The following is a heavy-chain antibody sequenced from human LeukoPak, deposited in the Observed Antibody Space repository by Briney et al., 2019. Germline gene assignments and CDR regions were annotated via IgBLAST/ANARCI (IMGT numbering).Heavy chain of an antibody. CDR2: ISGSGGRT. V-gene: IGHV3-23*01. CDR3: ARGSRFDP. J-gene: IGHJ5*02. CDR1: GFAFSSSG. Sequence: GGSLRLSCAASGFAFSSSGLSWVRQAPGKGLEWLSAISGSGGRTYYADSVKGRFTTSRDNSKNTLYLQMNSLRAEDTAVYYCARGSRFDPWGQGTLVTVSS.